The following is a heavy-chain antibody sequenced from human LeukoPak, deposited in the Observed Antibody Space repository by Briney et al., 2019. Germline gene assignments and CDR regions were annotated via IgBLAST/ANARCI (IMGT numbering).Heavy chain of an antibody. CDR1: GFTFSSYA. Sequence: GGSLRLSCAASGFTFSSYAMSWVRQAPGKGLEWVSAISGSGGSTYYADSVKGRFTISRDNSKNTLYLQMNSLRAEDTAVYYCAKQEYSSSGGPTLGWGQGTLVTVSS. CDR3: AKQEYSSSGGPTLG. J-gene: IGHJ4*02. D-gene: IGHD6-6*01. CDR2: ISGSGGST. V-gene: IGHV3-23*01.